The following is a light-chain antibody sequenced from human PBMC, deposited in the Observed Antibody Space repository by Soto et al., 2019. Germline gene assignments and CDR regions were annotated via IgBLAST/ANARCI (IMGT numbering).Light chain of an antibody. V-gene: IGKV3-20*01. CDR3: QQYSSSPRT. Sequence: EIVLTQSPGTLSLSTWERATLSCRASQSVRSDYLAWYQQKPGQAPRLHIYGASTRATGIPDRFTGSWSGTDFTLTISRLEPEDVAVYYCQQYSSSPRTFGQGTKVEIK. CDR1: QSVRSDY. J-gene: IGKJ1*01. CDR2: GAS.